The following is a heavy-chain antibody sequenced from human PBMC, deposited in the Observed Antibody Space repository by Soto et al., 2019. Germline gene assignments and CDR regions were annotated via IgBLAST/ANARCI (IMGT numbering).Heavy chain of an antibody. J-gene: IGHJ4*02. CDR3: ARGPSGYSSSWYRRPNFDY. Sequence: ASVKVSCKASGYTFANYGVSWVRQAPGQGLEWMGWISGYNGNTNYAQRLQGRVTMTTDPSTSTAYMELRSLRSEDTAVYYCARGPSGYSSSWYRRPNFDYWGQGTLVTVSS. CDR1: GYTFANYG. V-gene: IGHV1-18*01. CDR2: ISGYNGNT. D-gene: IGHD6-13*01.